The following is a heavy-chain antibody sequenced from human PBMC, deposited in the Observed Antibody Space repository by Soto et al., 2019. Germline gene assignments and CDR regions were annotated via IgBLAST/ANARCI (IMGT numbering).Heavy chain of an antibody. CDR3: ARDLHTLRLGELSLFDY. V-gene: IGHV3-30-3*01. J-gene: IGHJ4*02. CDR1: GFTFSSYA. CDR2: ISYDGSNK. D-gene: IGHD3-16*02. Sequence: SLRLSCAASGFTFSSYAMHWVRQAPGKGLEWVAVISYDGSNKYYADSVKGRFTISRDNSKNTLYLQMNSLRAEDTAVYYCARDLHTLRLGELSLFDYWGQGTLVTVLL.